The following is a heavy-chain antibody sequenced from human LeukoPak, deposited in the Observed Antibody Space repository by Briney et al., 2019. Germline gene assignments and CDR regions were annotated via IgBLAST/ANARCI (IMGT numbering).Heavy chain of an antibody. CDR2: IYTSGST. Sequence: SETLSLTCAVYGGSFSGYYWNWIRQPPGKGLEWIGRIYTSGSTNYNPSLKNRVTMSVDTSKNQFSLKLSSVTAADTAVYYCAGEVPAAAYYYYYGMDVWGQGTTVTVSS. J-gene: IGHJ6*02. CDR3: AGEVPAAAYYYYYGMDV. CDR1: GGSFSGYY. V-gene: IGHV4-59*10. D-gene: IGHD2-2*01.